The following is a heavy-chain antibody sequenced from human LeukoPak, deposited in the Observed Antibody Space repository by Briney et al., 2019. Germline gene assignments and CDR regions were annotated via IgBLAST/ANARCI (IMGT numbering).Heavy chain of an antibody. Sequence: SETLSLTCTVSGGSISNSIYYWGWVRQPPGKGLEWIVSIYHTGTTYYSPSLKSRVTMSVDTSKNQFSLKLTSVTAADTAVYYCARRQFDAFDIWGQGTMVTVSS. CDR2: IYHTGTT. D-gene: IGHD6-19*01. V-gene: IGHV4-39*01. CDR1: GGSISNSIYY. CDR3: ARRQFDAFDI. J-gene: IGHJ3*02.